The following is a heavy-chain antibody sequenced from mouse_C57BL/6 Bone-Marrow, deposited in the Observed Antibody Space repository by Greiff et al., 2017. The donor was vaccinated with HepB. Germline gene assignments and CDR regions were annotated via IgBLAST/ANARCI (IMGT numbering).Heavy chain of an antibody. V-gene: IGHV10-1*01. Sequence: EVQLVESGGGLVQPKGSLKLSCAASGFSFNTYAMNWVRQAPGKGLEWVARIRSKSNNYATYYADSVKDRFTISRDDSESMLYLQMNNLKTEDTAMYYCVSHVRWLLPYYYAMDYWGQGTSVTVSS. CDR2: IRSKSNNYAT. CDR1: GFSFNTYA. CDR3: VSHVRWLLPYYYAMDY. D-gene: IGHD2-3*01. J-gene: IGHJ4*01.